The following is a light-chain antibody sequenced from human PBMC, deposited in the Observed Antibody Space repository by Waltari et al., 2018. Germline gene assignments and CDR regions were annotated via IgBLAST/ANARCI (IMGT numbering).Light chain of an antibody. Sequence: QLVLPQSPSASASLGASVKLTCTLSSGPSSYAIAWHQQQPEKGPRYLMKLNSAGSHSKGDGIPDRFSGSSSGAERYLTISSLQSEDEADYYCQTWGTGAWVFGGGTKLTVL. J-gene: IGLJ3*02. CDR2: LNSAGSH. CDR3: QTWGTGAWV. CDR1: SGPSSYA. V-gene: IGLV4-69*01.